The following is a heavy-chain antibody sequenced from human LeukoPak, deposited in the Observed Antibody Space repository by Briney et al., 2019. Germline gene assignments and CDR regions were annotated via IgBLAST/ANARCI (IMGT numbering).Heavy chain of an antibody. CDR2: IYHSGST. CDR1: GGSISSYY. Sequence: PSETLSLTCTVSGGSISSYYWSWLRQPPGKGLEWIGYIYHSGSTNYNPSLKSRVTISVDTSKNQFSLKLSSVTAADTAVYYCARLRQGKWFDPWGQGTLVTVSS. V-gene: IGHV4-59*01. J-gene: IGHJ5*02. CDR3: ARLRQGKWFDP. D-gene: IGHD3-10*01.